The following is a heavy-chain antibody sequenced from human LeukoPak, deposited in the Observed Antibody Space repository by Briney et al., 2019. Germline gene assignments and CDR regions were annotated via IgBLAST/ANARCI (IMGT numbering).Heavy chain of an antibody. CDR3: ARGAGYNYPYYFDY. D-gene: IGHD5-24*01. J-gene: IGHJ4*02. CDR1: GFTFSSYR. Sequence: AGGSLRLSCAASGFTFSSYRLHWVRQAPGKGLVWVSLISSDGSNTNYADSVKGRFTTSRDNAKNTLYLQMNSLRAEDTAVYYCARGAGYNYPYYFDYWGQGTLVTVSS. CDR2: ISSDGSNT. V-gene: IGHV3-74*01.